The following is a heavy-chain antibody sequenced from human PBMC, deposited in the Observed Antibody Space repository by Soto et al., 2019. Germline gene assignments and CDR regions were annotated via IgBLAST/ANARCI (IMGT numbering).Heavy chain of an antibody. J-gene: IGHJ4*02. D-gene: IGHD2-15*01. CDR3: ATDPIVVVVAATPRKYYFDY. V-gene: IGHV1-46*03. CDR1: GYTFTSYY. CDR2: INPSGGST. Sequence: GASVKVSCKASGYTFTSYYMHWVRQAPGQGLEWMGIINPSGGSTSYAQKFQGRVTMTRDTSTSTVYMELSSLRSEDTAVYYCATDPIVVVVAATPRKYYFDYWGQGTLVTVSS.